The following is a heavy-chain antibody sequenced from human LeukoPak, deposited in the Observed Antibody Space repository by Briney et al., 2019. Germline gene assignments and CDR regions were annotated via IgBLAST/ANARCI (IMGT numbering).Heavy chain of an antibody. CDR3: ARPLRDGYNFDAFDI. V-gene: IGHV3-7*05. Sequence: GGSLRLSCAASGFTFSSHWMSWVRQAPGKGLEWVANIKQDGSEKYYVDSVKGRFTISRDNAKNSLYLQMNSLRAEDTAVYHCARPLRDGYNFDAFDIWGQGTMVTVSS. CDR2: IKQDGSEK. J-gene: IGHJ3*02. D-gene: IGHD5-24*01. CDR1: GFTFSSHW.